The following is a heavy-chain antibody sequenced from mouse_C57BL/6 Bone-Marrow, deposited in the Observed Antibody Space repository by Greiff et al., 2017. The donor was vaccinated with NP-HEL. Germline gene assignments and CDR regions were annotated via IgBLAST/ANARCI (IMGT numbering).Heavy chain of an antibody. Sequence: QVQLQQSGAELVRPGASVTLSCKASGYTFTDYEMHWVKQTPVHGLEWIGAIDPETGGSAYNHKFKGKAILTAYKSSSTAYIELSSLISEDSAVYYCTRNYSNYQFAYWGQGTLVTVSA. V-gene: IGHV1-15*01. CDR1: GYTFTDYE. CDR2: IDPETGGS. D-gene: IGHD2-5*01. CDR3: TRNYSNYQFAY. J-gene: IGHJ3*01.